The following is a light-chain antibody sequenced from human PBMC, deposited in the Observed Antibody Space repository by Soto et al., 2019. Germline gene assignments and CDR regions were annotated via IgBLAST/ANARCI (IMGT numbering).Light chain of an antibody. CDR2: PAS. V-gene: IGKV1-9*01. J-gene: IGKJ5*01. CDR1: QGISSF. CDR3: QQLSDYPIT. Sequence: DIQLTQFPSFLSASVGDRVTITCRASQGISSFLAWYQQRPGKAPKLLMYPASTLQSGVPSRFSGSGSGTEYTLTISSLQPEDFAIYYCQQLSDYPITFGQGTRLDIK.